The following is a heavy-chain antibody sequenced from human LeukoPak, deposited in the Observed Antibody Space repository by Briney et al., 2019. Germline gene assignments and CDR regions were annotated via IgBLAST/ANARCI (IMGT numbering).Heavy chain of an antibody. D-gene: IGHD2-15*01. Sequence: SETLSLTCTVSGGSISSYYWSWIRQPPGKGLEWIGYIYYSGSTNYNPSLKSRVTISVDTSKNQFSLKLSSVTAADTAVYYCARAFSSPGYCSGGSCYSGMLYYYYGMDVWGQGTTVTVSS. CDR3: ARAFSSPGYCSGGSCYSGMLYYYYGMDV. CDR1: GGSISSYY. J-gene: IGHJ6*02. V-gene: IGHV4-59*01. CDR2: IYYSGST.